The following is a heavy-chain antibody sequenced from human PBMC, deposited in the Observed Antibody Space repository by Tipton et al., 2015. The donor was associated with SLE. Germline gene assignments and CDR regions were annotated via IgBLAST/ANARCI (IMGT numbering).Heavy chain of an antibody. D-gene: IGHD2-15*01. V-gene: IGHV4-34*01. Sequence: TLPLTCAVYGGSFSGYYWSWIRQPPGKGLEWIGEINHSGSTNYNPSLKSRVTISVDTSKNQFSLKLSSVTAADTAVYYCARGRDIVVVVAAAGFDPWGQGTLVTVSS. CDR3: ARGRDIVVVVAAAGFDP. CDR1: GGSFSGYY. J-gene: IGHJ5*02. CDR2: INHSGST.